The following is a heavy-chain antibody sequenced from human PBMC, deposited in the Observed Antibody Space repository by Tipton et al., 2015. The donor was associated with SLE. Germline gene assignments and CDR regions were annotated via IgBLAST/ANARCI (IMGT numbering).Heavy chain of an antibody. D-gene: IGHD3-3*01. CDR2: ISGSGGST. Sequence: SLRLSCAASGFTVINFAMNWVRQAPGKGLEWVSVISGSGGSTYYADSVKGRFTISRDNSKNTLYLQMNSLRAEDTAVYYCAKDLFGVVIGLGYYGMDVWGQGTTVTVSS. CDR3: AKDLFGVVIGLGYYGMDV. V-gene: IGHV3-23*01. CDR1: GFTVINFA. J-gene: IGHJ6*02.